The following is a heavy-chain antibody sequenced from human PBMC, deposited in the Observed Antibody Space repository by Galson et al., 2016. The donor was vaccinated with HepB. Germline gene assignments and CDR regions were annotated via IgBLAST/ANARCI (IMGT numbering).Heavy chain of an antibody. CDR2: IYWDDDK. Sequence: PALVKPTQTPTLTCTFSGFSLGPSDVGVGWIRQPPGKALEWLGLIYWDDDKRYSPSLKSRLIITKDTSKNQVVLTMTNVDPADTATYFCAHRRSNNFGSGSYDFWGQGTLVTVSS. V-gene: IGHV2-5*02. CDR3: AHRRSNNFGSGSYDF. J-gene: IGHJ4*02. D-gene: IGHD3-10*01. CDR1: GFSLGPSDVG.